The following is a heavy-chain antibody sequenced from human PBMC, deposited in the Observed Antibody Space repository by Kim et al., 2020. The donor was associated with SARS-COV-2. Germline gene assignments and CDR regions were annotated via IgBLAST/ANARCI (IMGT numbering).Heavy chain of an antibody. CDR1: GFTFDDYA. CDR3: AKARTMVRGVIDY. CDR2: ISWNSGSI. Sequence: GGSLRLSCAASGFTFDDYAMHWVRQAPGKGLEWVSGISWNSGSIGYADSVKGRFTISRDNAKNSLYLQMNSLRAEDTALYYCAKARTMVRGVIDYWGQGTLVTVSS. D-gene: IGHD3-10*01. J-gene: IGHJ4*02. V-gene: IGHV3-9*01.